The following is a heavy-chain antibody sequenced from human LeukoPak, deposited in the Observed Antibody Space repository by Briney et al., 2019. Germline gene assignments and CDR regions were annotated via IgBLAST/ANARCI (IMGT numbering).Heavy chain of an antibody. V-gene: IGHV3-7*01. CDR1: GITFSSSW. CDR2: IKPDGSVK. D-gene: IGHD1-1*01. CDR3: ARDQPDPAGTGPRFDY. J-gene: IGHJ4*02. Sequence: GGSLRLSCVASGITFSSSWMSWVRQAPGKGLEWVANIKPDGSVKYYADSVKGRFTISRDNAENSLYLQMNSLRTEDTAVYYCARDQPDPAGTGPRFDYWGQGSLVTVSS.